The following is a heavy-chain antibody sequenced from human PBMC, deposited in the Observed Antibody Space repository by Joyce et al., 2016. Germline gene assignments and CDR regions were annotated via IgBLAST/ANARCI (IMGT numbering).Heavy chain of an antibody. D-gene: IGHD6-13*01. CDR1: GFPFNSYG. CDR2: IWSDGSNK. Sequence: QVQLVESGGGVVQPGRSLRLSCAASGFPFNSYGMHWVRQAPGKGLEWVAVIWSDGSNKYYADSVKGRFTISRDNSKNTLYLQMNSLRAEDTAVYYCARAYSTTWNGKYYFDYWGRGTLVTVSS. V-gene: IGHV3-33*01. J-gene: IGHJ4*02. CDR3: ARAYSTTWNGKYYFDY.